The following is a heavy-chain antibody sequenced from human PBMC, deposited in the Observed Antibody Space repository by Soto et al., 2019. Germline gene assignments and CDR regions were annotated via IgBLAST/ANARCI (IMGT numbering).Heavy chain of an antibody. J-gene: IGHJ4*02. CDR2: IYSGGST. Sequence: GGSLRLSCAASGFTVSSNYMSWVRQAPGKGLEWVSVIYSGGSTYYADSVKGRFTISRDNSKNTPYLQMNSLRAEDTAVYYCASSPFGYSSGWIDYWGQGTLDTVPS. D-gene: IGHD6-19*01. V-gene: IGHV3-53*01. CDR1: GFTVSSNY. CDR3: ASSPFGYSSGWIDY.